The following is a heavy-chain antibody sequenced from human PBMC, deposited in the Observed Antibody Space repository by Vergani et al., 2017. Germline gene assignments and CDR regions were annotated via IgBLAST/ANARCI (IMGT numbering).Heavy chain of an antibody. CDR3: ARDSDSSGTFDY. V-gene: IGHV4-34*01. CDR1: GGSFSGYY. Sequence: QVQLQQWGAGLLKPSETLSLTCAVYGGSFSGYYWSWIRQPPGKGLEWIGEINHSGSTNYNPSLKSRVTISVDTSKNQFSLKLSSVTAADTAVYYCARDSDSSGTFDYWGQGTMVTVSS. CDR2: INHSGST. D-gene: IGHD3-22*01. J-gene: IGHJ3*01.